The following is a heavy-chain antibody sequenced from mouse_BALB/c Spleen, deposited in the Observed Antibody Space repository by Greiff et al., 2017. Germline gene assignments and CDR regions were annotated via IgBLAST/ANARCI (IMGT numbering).Heavy chain of an antibody. D-gene: IGHD1-1*01. J-gene: IGHJ2*01. CDR3: TRASITSVVATGFDY. CDR1: GYTFTSYW. CDR2: IYPGSGST. V-gene: IGHV1S22*01. Sequence: LQQPGSELVRPGASVKLSCKASGYTFTSYWMPWVKQRPGQGLEWIGNIYPGSGSTNYDEKFKSKATLTVDTSSSTAYMQLSSLTSEDSAVYYCTRASITSVVATGFDYWGQGTTLTVSS.